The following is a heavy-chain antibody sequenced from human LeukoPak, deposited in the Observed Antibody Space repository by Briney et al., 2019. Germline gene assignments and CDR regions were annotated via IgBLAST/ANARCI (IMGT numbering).Heavy chain of an antibody. V-gene: IGHV4-4*07. Sequence: SETLSLTCSVSGDSIGTYYWTWIRQPAGKGLEWIGRIYISGTPNYNPSLRGRVTTSIDTSMNQFSLKLTSVTAADTAVYYCAREKMTTITTIDYWGQGTLVTVSS. CDR2: IYISGTP. CDR3: AREKMTTITTIDY. CDR1: GDSIGTYY. D-gene: IGHD4-11*01. J-gene: IGHJ4*02.